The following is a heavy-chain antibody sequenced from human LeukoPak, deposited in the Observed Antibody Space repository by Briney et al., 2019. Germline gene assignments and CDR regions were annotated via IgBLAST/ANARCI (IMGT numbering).Heavy chain of an antibody. Sequence: SVKVSCKASGGTFSSYAISWVRQAPGQGLEWMGRIIPILGIANYAQKFQGRVTITADKSTSTAYMELSSLRSEDTAVYYCARSYYGSGSYPLFDPWGQGTLVTVSS. J-gene: IGHJ5*02. V-gene: IGHV1-69*04. CDR3: ARSYYGSGSYPLFDP. CDR1: GGTFSSYA. D-gene: IGHD3-10*01. CDR2: IIPILGIA.